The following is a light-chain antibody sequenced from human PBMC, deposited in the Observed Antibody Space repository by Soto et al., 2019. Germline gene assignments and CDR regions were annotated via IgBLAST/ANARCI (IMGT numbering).Light chain of an antibody. CDR3: LQHNNYPRV. V-gene: IGKV1-17*01. J-gene: IGKJ1*01. Sequence: DIQMTQSPSSLSASIGDRVTITCRASQGIGKDLGWYQQKPGEAPRRLIYAASSLQSGVPSRFSGSGSGTEFTLTINSLQPDDFSTYYCLQHNNYPRVFGQGTKMEVK. CDR1: QGIGKD. CDR2: AAS.